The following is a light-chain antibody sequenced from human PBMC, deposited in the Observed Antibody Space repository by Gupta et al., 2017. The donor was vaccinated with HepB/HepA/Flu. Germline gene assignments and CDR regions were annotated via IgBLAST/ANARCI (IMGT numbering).Light chain of an antibody. V-gene: IGKV1-9*01. CDR3: QQLNSYPLT. CDR2: AAS. Sequence: DIQLTQSPFFLSASVGDRVTITCRASQGIRSSLGWYQQKPGKAPKFLIYAASTLQSGVPSRFSGSGSGTEFTLTINSLQPEDFATYYCQQLNSYPLTFGGGTKVEIK. J-gene: IGKJ4*01. CDR1: QGIRSS.